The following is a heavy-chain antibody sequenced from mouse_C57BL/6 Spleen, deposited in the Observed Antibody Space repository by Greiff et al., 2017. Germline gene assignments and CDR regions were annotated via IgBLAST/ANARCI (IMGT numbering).Heavy chain of an antibody. D-gene: IGHD1-1*01. Sequence: EVKLQESGGGLVKPGGSLKLSCAASGFTFSSYAMSWVRQTPEKRLEWVATISDGGSYTYYPDNVKGRFTISRDNAKNNLYLQMSHLKSEDTAMYYCARDHYGSSPLGYFDVWGTGTTVTVSS. CDR2: ISDGGSYT. CDR3: ARDHYGSSPLGYFDV. V-gene: IGHV5-4*01. CDR1: GFTFSSYA. J-gene: IGHJ1*03.